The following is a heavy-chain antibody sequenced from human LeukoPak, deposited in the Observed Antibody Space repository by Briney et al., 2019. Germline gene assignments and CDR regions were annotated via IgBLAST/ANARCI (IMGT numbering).Heavy chain of an antibody. CDR1: GFTFSSYS. CDR2: ISGSGGST. V-gene: IGHV3-23*01. CDR3: AKFPSGSGWEYYFDY. J-gene: IGHJ4*02. Sequence: GGSLRLSCAASGFTFSSYSMNWVRQAPGKGLEWVSAISGSGGSTYYADSVKGRFTISRDNSKNTLYLQMNSLRAEDTAVYYCAKFPSGSGWEYYFDYWGQGTLVTVSS. D-gene: IGHD6-19*01.